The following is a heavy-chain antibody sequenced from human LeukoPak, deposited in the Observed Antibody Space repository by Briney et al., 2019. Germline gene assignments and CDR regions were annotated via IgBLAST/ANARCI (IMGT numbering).Heavy chain of an antibody. CDR1: GFTFSTFW. CDR3: AKDYGILGFLEWLFPMDV. CDR2: IKQDGSVK. V-gene: IGHV3-7*01. D-gene: IGHD3-3*02. J-gene: IGHJ6*04. Sequence: GGSLRLSCAGSGFTFSTFWMTWVRQAPGKGLEWVANIKQDGSVKNYVDSVKGRFTISRDNAKNSLYLQMNSLRGEDTALYYCAKDYGILGFLEWLFPMDVWGKGTTVTVSS.